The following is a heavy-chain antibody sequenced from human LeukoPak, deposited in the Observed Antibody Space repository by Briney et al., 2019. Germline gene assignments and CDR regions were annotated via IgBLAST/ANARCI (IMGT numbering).Heavy chain of an antibody. V-gene: IGHV3-11*03. J-gene: IGHJ4*02. CDR3: AAGTAADF. D-gene: IGHD6-13*01. CDR1: GIPFSDYY. Sequence: KPGGSLRLSCVVSGIPFSDYYMNWIRLAPGMGLEWISYISASSSYTDYADSVKGRFTISRDNAKNTLYLQMNSLGVEGTAVYYCAAGTAADFWGQGTLVSVSS. CDR2: ISASSSYT.